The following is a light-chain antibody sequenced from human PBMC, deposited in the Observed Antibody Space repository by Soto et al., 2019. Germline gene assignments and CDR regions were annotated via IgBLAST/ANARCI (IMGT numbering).Light chain of an antibody. J-gene: IGKJ5*01. CDR3: QQYGGPELIT. V-gene: IGKV3-20*01. Sequence: EIVLTQSPGTLSLSPGDTATLSCRASQRVTSTFLAWYQQKPGQAPRLLIYSVSSRATGFPDRFSGSGSGTDFTLTIGRLEPEDFAVYYCQQYGGPELITFGQGTRLEIK. CDR1: QRVTSTF. CDR2: SVS.